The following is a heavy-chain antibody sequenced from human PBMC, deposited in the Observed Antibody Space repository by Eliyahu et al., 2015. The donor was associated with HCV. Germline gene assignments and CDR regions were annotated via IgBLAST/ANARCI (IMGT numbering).Heavy chain of an antibody. CDR1: GGXISXRDYT. CDR3: ARGSSFYSYGFDFDY. D-gene: IGHD5-18*01. V-gene: IGHV4-39*01. J-gene: IGHJ4*02. Sequence: QVQLQESGPGLAKPSETLSLTCTVSGGXISXRDYTWAWIRQPPRKGLEWIGTIFYTGSTHYNPPLKRRVTISVDTSKIQFTLKLVSVTASDTAVYYCARGSSFYSYGFDFDYWGQGTLVTVSS. CDR2: IFYTGST.